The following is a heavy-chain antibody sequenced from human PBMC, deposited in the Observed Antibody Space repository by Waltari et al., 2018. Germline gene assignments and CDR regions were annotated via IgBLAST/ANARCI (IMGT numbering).Heavy chain of an antibody. CDR1: GFTFSSFE. J-gene: IGHJ4*02. CDR3: ARVRTQTLDS. V-gene: IGHV3-48*03. Sequence: EVQLVESEGGLVQPGGSLRLSCAASGFTFSSFEVNWVRQAPGKGLEWVSYISGGGDTIYYADSVRGRFTISRDNAKNSLYLQMNSLRAEDTAVYYCARVRTQTLDSWGQGTLVTVSS. CDR2: ISGGGDTI.